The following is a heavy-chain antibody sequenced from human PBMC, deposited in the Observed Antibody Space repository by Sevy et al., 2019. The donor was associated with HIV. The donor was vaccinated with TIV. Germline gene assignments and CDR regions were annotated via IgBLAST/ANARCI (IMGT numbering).Heavy chain of an antibody. J-gene: IGHJ1*01. Sequence: GGSLRLSCAASGFTFSSYAMSWVRQAPGKGLEWVSDISGSGGSTYYADSVKGRFTISRDNSKNTLYLQMNSLRAEDTAVYYCAKRGYTMIVRGNNFQHWGQGTLVTVSS. CDR2: ISGSGGST. CDR1: GFTFSSYA. CDR3: AKRGYTMIVRGNNFQH. V-gene: IGHV3-23*01. D-gene: IGHD3-22*01.